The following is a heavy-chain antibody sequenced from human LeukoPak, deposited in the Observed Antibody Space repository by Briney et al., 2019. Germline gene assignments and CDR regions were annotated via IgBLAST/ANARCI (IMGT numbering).Heavy chain of an antibody. D-gene: IGHD4-17*01. CDR2: IYSGGST. CDR3: ARDQFFQTHYGATTVSYFQH. J-gene: IGHJ1*01. Sequence: GGSLRLSCAASGFTASSNYMSWVRQAPGKGLEWVSVIYSGGSTYYADSVKGRFTISRDNSKNTLYLQMNSLRAEDTAVYYCARDQFFQTHYGATTVSYFQHWGQGTLVTVSS. CDR1: GFTASSNY. V-gene: IGHV3-66*01.